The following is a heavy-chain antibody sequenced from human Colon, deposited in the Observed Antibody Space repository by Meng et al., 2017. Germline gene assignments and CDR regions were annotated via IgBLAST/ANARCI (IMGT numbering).Heavy chain of an antibody. CDR1: GDASTSGGYY. Sequence: HLLDSGPGLVKPSQTLSLPCNVSGDASTSGGYYWSWIRQHPGKGLEWIGYIDHSGTTYDNPSLKTRLTMSVDTSKNQFSLKLTSVTAADTAVYYCARVVSLVVKGNWFDSWGQGTLVTVSS. D-gene: IGHD2-15*01. CDR2: IDHSGTT. CDR3: ARVVSLVVKGNWFDS. V-gene: IGHV4-31*03. J-gene: IGHJ5*01.